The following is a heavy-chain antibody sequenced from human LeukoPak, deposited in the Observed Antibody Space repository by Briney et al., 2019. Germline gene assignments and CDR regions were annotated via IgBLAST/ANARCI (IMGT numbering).Heavy chain of an antibody. CDR2: ISGGGGST. Sequence: PGGSLRLSCAASGFTFGNHAMSWVRQAPEKGLEWVSAISGGGGSTFYADSVKGRFTISRDNSKNTLSLQMYSLRAEDTAVYYCAKDYFSAAAVYWGQGTLVTVSS. V-gene: IGHV3-23*01. CDR3: AKDYFSAAAVY. D-gene: IGHD2/OR15-2a*01. J-gene: IGHJ4*02. CDR1: GFTFGNHA.